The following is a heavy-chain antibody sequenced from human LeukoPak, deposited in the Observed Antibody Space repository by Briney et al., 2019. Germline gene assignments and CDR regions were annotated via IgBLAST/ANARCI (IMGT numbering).Heavy chain of an antibody. CDR3: ARHAPPHDYYYYYYMDV. J-gene: IGHJ6*03. CDR2: IYPGDSDT. Sequence: GRSLTISCKGSGYSFTSYWIGWVRQMPGKGLEWMGIIYPGDSDTRYSPSFQGQVTISADKSISTAYLQWSSLKASDTAMYYCARHAPPHDYYYYYYMDVWGKGTTVTVSS. V-gene: IGHV5-51*01. CDR1: GYSFTSYW.